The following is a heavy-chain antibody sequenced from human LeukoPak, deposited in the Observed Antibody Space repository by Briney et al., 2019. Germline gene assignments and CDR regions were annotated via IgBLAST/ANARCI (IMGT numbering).Heavy chain of an antibody. Sequence: GGSLRLSCAASGFSFSGYVMSWVRQAPGKGLEWVSGISSTGGRAYYADSVKGRFTISRDNSKNTVYLQLNSLSAEDTAMYYCTKAALPGMGEAAKWGQGTPVIVSS. CDR2: ISSTGGRA. V-gene: IGHV3-23*01. CDR3: TKAALPGMGEAAK. CDR1: GFSFSGYV. D-gene: IGHD1-26*01. J-gene: IGHJ4*02.